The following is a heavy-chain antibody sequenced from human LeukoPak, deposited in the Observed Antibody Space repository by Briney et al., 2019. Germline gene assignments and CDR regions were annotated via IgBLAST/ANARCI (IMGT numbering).Heavy chain of an antibody. V-gene: IGHV1-8*01. CDR2: MNPKSGNT. J-gene: IGHJ6*02. D-gene: IGHD5-18*01. CDR3: ARGDTWIQSYRYYGMDV. Sequence: ASVKVSCTASGYTFTNYDINWVRQATGQGLEWMGWMNPKSGNTGCAQKLQGRVTMTRNNSISTAYMELSSLRSEDTAVYYCARGDTWIQSYRYYGMDVWGQGTTVTVSS. CDR1: GYTFTNYD.